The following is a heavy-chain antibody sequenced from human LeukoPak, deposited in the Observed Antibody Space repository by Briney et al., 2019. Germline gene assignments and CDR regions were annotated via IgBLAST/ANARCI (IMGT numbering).Heavy chain of an antibody. CDR2: INHSGST. CDR1: GDSISSSNW. D-gene: IGHD3-10*01. V-gene: IGHV4-4*02. CDR3: VAGRDGMDV. J-gene: IGHJ6*02. Sequence: SVTLSLACAVSGDSISSSNWWSWIRPPPGKGLEWIGEINHSGSTNYNPSLKSRVTILLDTSKNQFSLRLNSVTAADTAVYYCVAGRDGMDVWGQGTTVTVSS.